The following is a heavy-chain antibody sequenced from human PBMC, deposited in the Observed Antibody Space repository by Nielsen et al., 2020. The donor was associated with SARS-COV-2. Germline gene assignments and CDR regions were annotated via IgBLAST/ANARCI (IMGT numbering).Heavy chain of an antibody. D-gene: IGHD6-13*01. Sequence: GGSLRLSCAASGFTFSSYAMHWVRQAPGKGLEWVAVISYDGSNKYYADSVKGRFTISRDNSKNTLYLQMNSLRAEDTAVYYCARDLAAAGTWGSDVYYGMDVWGQGTTVTVSS. J-gene: IGHJ6*02. CDR2: ISYDGSNK. V-gene: IGHV3-30-3*01. CDR3: ARDLAAAGTWGSDVYYGMDV. CDR1: GFTFSSYA.